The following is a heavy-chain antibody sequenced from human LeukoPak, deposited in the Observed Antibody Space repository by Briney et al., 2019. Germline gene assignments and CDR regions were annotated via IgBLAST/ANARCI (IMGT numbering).Heavy chain of an antibody. D-gene: IGHD2-15*01. V-gene: IGHV3-48*01. CDR1: GFTFSSYE. Sequence: GGSLRLSCAASGFTFSSYEMNWVRQAPRKGLEWVSDISSSSSTIYYADSVKGRFTISRDNAKNSLYLQMNSLRAEDTAVYYCAKERTHLAATRYFDYWGQGTLVTVSS. CDR3: AKERTHLAATRYFDY. J-gene: IGHJ4*02. CDR2: ISSSSSTI.